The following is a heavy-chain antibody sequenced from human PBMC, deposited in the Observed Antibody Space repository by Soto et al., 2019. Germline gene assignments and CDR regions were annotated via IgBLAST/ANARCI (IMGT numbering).Heavy chain of an antibody. V-gene: IGHV3-23*01. CDR2: ISGSGGST. D-gene: IGHD6-19*01. CDR3: AKLTIAVAGTSAFDY. J-gene: IGHJ4*02. Sequence: PGGSLRLSCAASGFTFGSYAMSWVRQAPGKGLEWVSAISGSGGSTYYADSVKGRFTISRDNSKNTLYLQMNSLRAEDTAVYYCAKLTIAVAGTSAFDYWGQGTLVTVSS. CDR1: GFTFGSYA.